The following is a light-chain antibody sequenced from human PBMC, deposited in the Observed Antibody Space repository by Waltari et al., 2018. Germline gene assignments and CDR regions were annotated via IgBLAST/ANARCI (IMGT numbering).Light chain of an antibody. V-gene: IGKV3-20*01. J-gene: IGKJ1*01. CDR3: QQYVNLPAT. Sequence: EIVLTQSPGTLSLSPGERATLSCRASQSVRRYLAWYQQKHCQAPRLLIYEASTRAPSIPDRLSGSGSGTDCRLTISRLESEYFAVYYWQQYVNLPATFGQGTKVEIK. CDR1: QSVRRY. CDR2: EAS.